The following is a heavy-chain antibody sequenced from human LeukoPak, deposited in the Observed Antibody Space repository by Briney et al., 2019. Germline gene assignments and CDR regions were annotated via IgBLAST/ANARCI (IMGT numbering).Heavy chain of an antibody. CDR2: ISHDGSNI. V-gene: IGHV3-30*18. CDR1: GFTFSSYG. J-gene: IGHJ5*02. Sequence: PGGSLRLSCAASGFTFSSYGMHWVRQAPGKGLEWVAVISHDGSNIYYGDSVKGRFSISRDNSKNTLYLQMNSLRVEDTAVYYCAKDPYRVVVATGNYLDPWGQETLVTVSS. CDR3: AKDPYRVVVATGNYLDP. D-gene: IGHD2-15*01.